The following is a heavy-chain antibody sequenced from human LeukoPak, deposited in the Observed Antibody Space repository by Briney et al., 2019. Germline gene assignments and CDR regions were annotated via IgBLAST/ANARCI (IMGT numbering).Heavy chain of an antibody. Sequence: GASVKVSCKASGGTFSSYAISWVRQAPGQGLEWMGRIIPIFGTANYAQKFQGRVTITTDESTSTTYMELSSLRSEDTAVYYCARGYCSGGSCYPPPEYFQHWGQGTLVTVSS. CDR1: GGTFSSYA. CDR3: ARGYCSGGSCYPPPEYFQH. D-gene: IGHD2-15*01. V-gene: IGHV1-69*05. J-gene: IGHJ1*01. CDR2: IIPIFGTA.